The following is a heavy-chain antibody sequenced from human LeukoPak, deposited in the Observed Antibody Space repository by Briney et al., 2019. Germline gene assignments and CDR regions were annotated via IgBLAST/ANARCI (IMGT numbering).Heavy chain of an antibody. V-gene: IGHV4-39*01. CDR1: GGSISSSNYY. Sequence: SETLSLTCTVSGGSISSSNYYWGWIRPPPGKGLEWIGSMYYSGNNDYNPSLKSRVTISVDTSKNQFSLKVNSVTAADTAVYYCARTLGWASSRYPFDGWGQGTLVTVSS. CDR2: MYYSGNN. J-gene: IGHJ4*02. CDR3: ARTLGWASSRYPFDG. D-gene: IGHD3-16*02.